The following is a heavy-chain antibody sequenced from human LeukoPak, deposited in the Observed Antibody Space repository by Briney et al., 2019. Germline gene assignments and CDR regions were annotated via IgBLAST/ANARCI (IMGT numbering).Heavy chain of an antibody. D-gene: IGHD5-24*01. J-gene: IGHJ4*02. V-gene: IGHV1-69*04. CDR2: IIPILGIA. Sequence: SVKVSCKASGATVSSYAISWERDATRQGLERMGRIIPILGIANYAQKLQGRVTITADKSTSTAYMELSSLRSEDTAVYHCARGDGYKGPRYFDYWGQGTLVTVSS. CDR3: ARGDGYKGPRYFDY. CDR1: GATVSSYA.